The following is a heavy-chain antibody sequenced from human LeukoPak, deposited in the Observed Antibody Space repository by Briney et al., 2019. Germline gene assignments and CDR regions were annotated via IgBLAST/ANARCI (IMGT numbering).Heavy chain of an antibody. J-gene: IGHJ4*02. CDR3: ARERVTGRSGNLRSYFDY. CDR1: GFTFSSYW. D-gene: IGHD4-23*01. V-gene: IGHV3-7*01. CDR2: IKEDGSEK. Sequence: GGSLRLSCAASGFTFSSYWMTWVRQAPGKGLEWVANIKEDGSEKYYVDSVKGRFTISRDNAKNSLYLQMNSLRAEDTAVYYCARERVTGRSGNLRSYFDYWGQGTLVTVS.